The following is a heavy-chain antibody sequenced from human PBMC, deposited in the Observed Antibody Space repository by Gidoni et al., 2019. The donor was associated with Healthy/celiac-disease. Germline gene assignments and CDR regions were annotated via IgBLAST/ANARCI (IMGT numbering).Heavy chain of an antibody. CDR2: INHSGST. D-gene: IGHD6-13*01. CDR3: ARGGPSIAAAGKLDY. V-gene: IGHV4-34*01. J-gene: IGHJ4*02. Sequence: QVQLQQWRAGLLKPSETLSLTCAVNGGSSSGNYWSWIRQPPGKWLEWIGEINHSGSTNFNPSLRSRVTISVDTSKNRFSLKLSSVTAADTAVYYCARGGPSIAAAGKLDYWGQGTLVTVSS. CDR1: GGSSSGNY.